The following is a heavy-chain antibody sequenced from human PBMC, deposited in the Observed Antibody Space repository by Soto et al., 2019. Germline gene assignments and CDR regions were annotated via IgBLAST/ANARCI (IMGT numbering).Heavy chain of an antibody. CDR2: INTYNGNT. D-gene: IGHD3-16*01. V-gene: IGHV1-18*01. Sequence: QVQLVQSGAEVKNPGASVKVSCKASGYTFTRYGIGWARQAPGQGLEWMGWINTYNGNTNYAQNVQGRGTLTTDTPTSTAYMELRSLTHNDTTIYYSEMVNVYVPPSPQDVWGQGTTIIVSS. J-gene: IGHJ6*02. CDR1: GYTFTRYG. CDR3: EMVNVYVPPSPQDV.